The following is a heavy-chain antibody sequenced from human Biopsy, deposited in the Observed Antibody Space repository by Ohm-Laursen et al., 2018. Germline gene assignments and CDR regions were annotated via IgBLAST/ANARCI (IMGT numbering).Heavy chain of an antibody. V-gene: IGHV3-30*18. CDR3: AKDRWERNLHYGGGVDL. D-gene: IGHD4-17*01. CDR2: ISYGGNDE. J-gene: IGHJ6*02. Sequence: RSLRLSCAASGFTFSNYGMHWVRQAPGKGLEWVALISYGGNDEYYADSVEDRFTISRDNSKNTVLLQMNSLRAEDTALYYCAKDRWERNLHYGGGVDLWGQGTTVTVSS. CDR1: GFTFSNYG.